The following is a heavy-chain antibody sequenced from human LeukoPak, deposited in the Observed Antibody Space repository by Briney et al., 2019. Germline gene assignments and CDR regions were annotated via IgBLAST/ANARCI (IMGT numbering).Heavy chain of an antibody. CDR3: ARGTALQDY. V-gene: IGHV3-74*01. J-gene: IGHJ4*02. CDR1: GFTFSPYW. D-gene: IGHD2/OR15-2a*01. Sequence: GGSLRLSCAASGFTFSPYWMHWVRQAPGKGLVWVSDIDSDGSATNYADSVKSRFTISRDNAQNTLYLQMNSLRAEDTAVYYCARGTALQDYWGQGTLVTVSS. CDR2: IDSDGSAT.